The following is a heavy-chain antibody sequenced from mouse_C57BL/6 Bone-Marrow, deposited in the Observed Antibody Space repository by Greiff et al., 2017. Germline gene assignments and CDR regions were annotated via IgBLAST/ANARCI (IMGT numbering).Heavy chain of an antibody. V-gene: IGHV1-81*01. CDR2: IYPRSGNT. CDR3: ARKEVGSSYDYYAMDY. J-gene: IGHJ4*01. Sequence: VKVVESGAELARPGASVKLSCKASGYTFTSYGISWVKQRTGQGLEWIGEIYPRSGNTYYNEKFKGKATLTADKSSSTAYMELRSLTSEDSAVXFCARKEVGSSYDYYAMDYWGQGTSVTVSS. CDR1: GYTFTSYG. D-gene: IGHD1-1*01.